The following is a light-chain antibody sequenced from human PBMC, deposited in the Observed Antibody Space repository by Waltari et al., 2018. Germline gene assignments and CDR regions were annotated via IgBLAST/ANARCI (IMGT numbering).Light chain of an antibody. V-gene: IGKV3-20*01. CDR1: QSVSSSY. J-gene: IGKJ1*01. Sequence: EIVLTQSPGPLSVSPGERATLSCRASQSVSSSYLAWYQQKPGQAPRLLIYGASSRATGIPDRFSGSGSGTAFTLTISRLEPEDFAVYYCQQYGDSPWTFGLGTKVEIK. CDR2: GAS. CDR3: QQYGDSPWT.